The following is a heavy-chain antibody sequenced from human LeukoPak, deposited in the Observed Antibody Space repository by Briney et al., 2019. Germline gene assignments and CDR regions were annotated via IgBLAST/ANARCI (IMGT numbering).Heavy chain of an antibody. J-gene: IGHJ6*02. CDR2: INPGNGDT. D-gene: IGHD2-15*01. V-gene: IGHV1-3*01. CDR3: ARERWHCRVNCYSVYYYALDV. CDR1: GYTFTNYA. Sequence: EASVTVSFTGSGYTFTNYAVHWVRQAPGQRLEWLGWINPGNGDTKYSQNFQGRVTVTSDTSAATAYVELNSLTSEDTAVYYCARERWHCRVNCYSVYYYALDVWGQGTTVTVSS.